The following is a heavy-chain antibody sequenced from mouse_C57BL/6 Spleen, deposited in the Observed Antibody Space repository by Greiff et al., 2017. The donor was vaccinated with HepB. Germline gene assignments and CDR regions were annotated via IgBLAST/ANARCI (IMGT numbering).Heavy chain of an antibody. CDR3: ARPVVAPFAY. CDR2: INPGSGGT. V-gene: IGHV1-54*01. Sequence: VKLQESGAELVRPGTSVKVSCKASGYAFTNYLIEWVKQRPGQGLEWIGVINPGSGGTNYNEKFKGKATLTADKSSSTAYMQLSSLTSEDSAVYFCARPVVAPFAYWGQGTLVTVSA. J-gene: IGHJ3*01. CDR1: GYAFTNYL. D-gene: IGHD1-1*01.